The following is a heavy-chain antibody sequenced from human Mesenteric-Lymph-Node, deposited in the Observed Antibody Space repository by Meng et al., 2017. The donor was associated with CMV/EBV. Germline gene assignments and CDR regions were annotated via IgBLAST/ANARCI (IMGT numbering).Heavy chain of an antibody. J-gene: IGHJ5*02. V-gene: IGHV4-59*01. CDR3: AGTLYPKAYLNLFDP. CDR1: GGFISNYY. CDR2: MFYRESA. Sequence: GSLRLSCTVSGGFISNYYCSWIRLPPGKGLEWIGYMFYRESAYYNPSLKSRVTISVDTSKNLCSLRLDPVTAADTAVYYCAGTLYPKAYLNLFDPWGPGTLVTVSS. D-gene: IGHD2-21*01.